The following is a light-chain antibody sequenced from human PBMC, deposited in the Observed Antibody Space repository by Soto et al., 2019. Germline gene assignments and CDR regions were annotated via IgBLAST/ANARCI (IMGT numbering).Light chain of an antibody. CDR3: QQRSNWPPIT. V-gene: IGKV3-11*01. CDR2: GAS. J-gene: IGKJ5*01. Sequence: EIVMTQSPDTLSLSPGERATLSCRASHSVSSRLAWYQQKPGQAPRLLISGASSRAAGIPARFSGSGFVTDFTLTISSLEPEDAAVYYCQQRSNWPPITFGQGTRLEIK. CDR1: HSVSSR.